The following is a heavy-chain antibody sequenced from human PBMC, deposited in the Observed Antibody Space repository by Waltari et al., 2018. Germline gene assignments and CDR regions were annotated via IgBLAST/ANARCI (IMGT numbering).Heavy chain of an antibody. CDR1: GFSLSTSGVG. Sequence: QIALKESAPTLVKTKETLTLTCTFSGFSLSTSGVGVGWIRQAPGKALEWLAFIWGDDDKDYTPSLKNRLSITKDTSKNLVVLTMTNVEPVDTATYYCAHTPQSDYIGSGNYRNWLDPWGQGTLVTVSS. V-gene: IGHV2-5*02. CDR3: AHTPQSDYIGSGNYRNWLDP. J-gene: IGHJ5*02. CDR2: IWGDDDK. D-gene: IGHD3-10*01.